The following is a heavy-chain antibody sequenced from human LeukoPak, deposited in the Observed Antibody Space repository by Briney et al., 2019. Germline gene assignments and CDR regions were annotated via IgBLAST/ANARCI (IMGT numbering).Heavy chain of an antibody. CDR3: AITLDYYYYMDV. Sequence: ASVKVSCKASGGTFSSYAISWVRQAPGQGLEWMGGIIPIFGTANYAQKFQGRVTITADKSTSTAYMELSSLRSEDTAVYYCAITLDYYYYMDVWGKGTTVTVSS. CDR1: GGTFSSYA. D-gene: IGHD2/OR15-2a*01. CDR2: IIPIFGTA. J-gene: IGHJ6*03. V-gene: IGHV1-69*06.